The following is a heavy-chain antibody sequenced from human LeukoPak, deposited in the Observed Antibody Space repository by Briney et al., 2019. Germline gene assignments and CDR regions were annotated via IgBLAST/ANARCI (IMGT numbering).Heavy chain of an antibody. Sequence: GASVKVSCKASGYTFTGYAMHWVRLAPGQRLEWMGWINAGNGNTKYSQKFQGRVTITRDTSASTAYMELSSLRSEDTAVYYCARSDIAAAPVGYWGQGTLVTVSS. CDR1: GYTFTGYA. CDR3: ARSDIAAAPVGY. V-gene: IGHV1-3*01. J-gene: IGHJ4*02. CDR2: INAGNGNT. D-gene: IGHD6-13*01.